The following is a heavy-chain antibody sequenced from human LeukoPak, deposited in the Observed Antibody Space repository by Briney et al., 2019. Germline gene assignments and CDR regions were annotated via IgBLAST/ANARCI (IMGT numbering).Heavy chain of an antibody. V-gene: IGHV3-23*01. CDR3: AKDFLGGSSSWYVGGYYFDY. J-gene: IGHJ4*02. Sequence: GGSLRLSCAASGFTFSSYAMSWVRQAPGKGLEWVSAISGSGGSTYYADSVKGRCTISGDNSKNTLYLQMNSLRAEDTAVYYCAKDFLGGSSSWYVGGYYFDYWGQGTLVTVSS. D-gene: IGHD6-13*01. CDR2: ISGSGGST. CDR1: GFTFSSYA.